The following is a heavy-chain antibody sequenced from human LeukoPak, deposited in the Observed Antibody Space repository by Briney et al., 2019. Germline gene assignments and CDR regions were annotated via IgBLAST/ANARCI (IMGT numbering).Heavy chain of an antibody. V-gene: IGHV3-30*18. CDR2: ISYDGRNI. Sequence: GKSLRLSCAASGFTFNNYGMHWVRQAPGRGLEWVAVISYDGRNIHYPDSVKGRFTISRDISTDTLWLQMDSLRTEDTAVYYCAKGPLRGTAAAIDYSGQGTLVTVSS. D-gene: IGHD2-2*01. CDR1: GFTFNNYG. CDR3: AKGPLRGTAAAIDY. J-gene: IGHJ4*02.